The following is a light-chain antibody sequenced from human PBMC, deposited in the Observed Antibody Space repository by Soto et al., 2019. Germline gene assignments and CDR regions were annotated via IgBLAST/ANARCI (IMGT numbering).Light chain of an antibody. J-gene: IGKJ1*01. Sequence: DIHLTQSPSFLSASVGDTVTITCRASQVITSYLAWYQQIPGRAPKLLIFAASRLQSGVPSRFSGSGSGTKFTLTISSLQPEDFATYYCQEFTTSPPTWTFGQGTKVEI. CDR2: AAS. V-gene: IGKV1-9*01. CDR1: QVITSY. CDR3: QEFTTSPPTWT.